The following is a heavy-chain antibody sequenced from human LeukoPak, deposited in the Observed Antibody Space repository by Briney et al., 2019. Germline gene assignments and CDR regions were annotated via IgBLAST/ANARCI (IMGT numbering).Heavy chain of an antibody. CDR1: GYTFTSYG. Sequence: ASVKVSCKASGYTFTSYGISWVRQAPGQGLEWMGWISAYNGNTNYAQKLQGRVTMTTDTSTITAYMELRSLRSDDTAVYYCARRITIFGVTMGYYFDYWGQGTLVTVSS. D-gene: IGHD3-3*01. CDR2: ISAYNGNT. V-gene: IGHV1-18*01. CDR3: ARRITIFGVTMGYYFDY. J-gene: IGHJ4*02.